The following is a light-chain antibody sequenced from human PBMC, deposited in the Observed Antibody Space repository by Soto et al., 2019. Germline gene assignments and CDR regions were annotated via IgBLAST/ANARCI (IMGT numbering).Light chain of an antibody. Sequence: QSALTQPASVSGSPGQSITISCTGTSSDIGGYDYVSWYQQHPGKAPKLMIYEVSHRPSGVSNRFSGSKSGNTASLTISGLQAEDEADYYRTSYTSSSTNYVFGTGTKLTVL. CDR2: EVS. CDR1: SSDIGGYDY. CDR3: TSYTSSSTNYV. J-gene: IGLJ1*01. V-gene: IGLV2-14*01.